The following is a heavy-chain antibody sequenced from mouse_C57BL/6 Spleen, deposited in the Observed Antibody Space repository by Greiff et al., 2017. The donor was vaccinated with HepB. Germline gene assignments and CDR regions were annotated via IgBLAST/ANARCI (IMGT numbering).Heavy chain of an antibody. D-gene: IGHD3-3*01. CDR3: ARDGLGWYFDV. CDR2: INYDGSST. Sequence: EVQRVESEGGLVQPGSSMKLSCTASGFTFSDYYMAWVRQVPEKGLEWVANINYDGSSTYYLDSLKSRFIISRDNAKNILYLQMSSLKSEDTATYYCARDGLGWYFDVWGTGTTVTVSS. V-gene: IGHV5-16*01. J-gene: IGHJ1*03. CDR1: GFTFSDYY.